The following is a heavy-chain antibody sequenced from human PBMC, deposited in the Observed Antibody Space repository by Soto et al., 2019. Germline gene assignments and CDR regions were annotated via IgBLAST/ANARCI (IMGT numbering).Heavy chain of an antibody. CDR1: GFTFSSYS. Sequence: GESLKISCAASGFTFSSYSRNWVRQAPGKGLEWVSYISSSSSTIYYADSVKGRFTISRDNAKNTLYLQMNSLRAEDTAVYYCARAVRRDGYNLLGYWGQGTLVTVSS. D-gene: IGHD5-12*01. CDR3: ARAVRRDGYNLLGY. V-gene: IGHV3-48*04. CDR2: ISSSSSTI. J-gene: IGHJ4*02.